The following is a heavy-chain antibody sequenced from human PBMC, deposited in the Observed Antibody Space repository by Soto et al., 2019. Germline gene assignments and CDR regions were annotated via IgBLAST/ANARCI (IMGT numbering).Heavy chain of an antibody. J-gene: IGHJ5*01. CDR3: EKNSSSDWLDS. V-gene: IGHV1-18*01. D-gene: IGHD6-13*01. CDR2: ISIYVSYS. Sequence: VQLVQSGAEVKMPGASVKVSCKTSGYIFSNYGLTWVRQAPGQGLEWLWWISIYVSYSHSSPRFHDRLIMTTDTTTTTPFMEFSNVRIDVPAVYFGEKNSSSDWLDSWGLGTLITISS. CDR1: GYIFSNYG.